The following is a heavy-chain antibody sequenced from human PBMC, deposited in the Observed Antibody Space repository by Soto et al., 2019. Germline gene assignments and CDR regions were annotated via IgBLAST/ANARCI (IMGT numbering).Heavy chain of an antibody. Sequence: EVQLVESGGGLVKPGGSLRLSCAASGFTFSNAWMSWVRQAPGKGLEWVGRIKSKTDGGTTDYAAPVKGRFTISRYDSKNTLYLQMNSLKTEDTAVYYCTTDLGLTVTGVMDVWGKGTTVTVSS. CDR3: TTDLGLTVTGVMDV. CDR2: IKSKTDGGTT. D-gene: IGHD4-4*01. CDR1: GFTFSNAW. V-gene: IGHV3-15*01. J-gene: IGHJ6*03.